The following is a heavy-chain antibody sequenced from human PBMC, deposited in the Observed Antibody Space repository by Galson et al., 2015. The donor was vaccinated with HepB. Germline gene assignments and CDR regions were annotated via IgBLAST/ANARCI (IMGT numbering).Heavy chain of an antibody. CDR2: ISYDGSNK. CDR3: GTHPIEAYYYYMDV. J-gene: IGHJ6*03. D-gene: IGHD5-24*01. V-gene: IGHV3-30*03. CDR1: GFTFSSYG. Sequence: SLRLSCAASGFTFSSYGMHWVRQAPGKGLEWVAVISYDGSNKYYADSVKGRFTISRDNSRNTLYLQMNSLRAEDTAVYYCGTHPIEAYYYYMDVWGKGTTVTVSS.